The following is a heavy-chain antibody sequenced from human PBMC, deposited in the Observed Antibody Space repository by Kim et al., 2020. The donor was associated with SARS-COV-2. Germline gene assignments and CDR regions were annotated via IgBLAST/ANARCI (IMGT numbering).Heavy chain of an antibody. Sequence: GGSLRLSCAASGFTFSSYWMSWVRQAPGKGLEWVANINQDGSEKYYEDSVKGRFTISRDNAKNSLFLQMNSLRAEDTAVYYCATEGTVTASWGQGTLVTVSS. CDR3: ATEGTVTAS. V-gene: IGHV3-7*01. CDR2: INQDGSEK. CDR1: GFTFSSYW. J-gene: IGHJ4*02. D-gene: IGHD4-17*01.